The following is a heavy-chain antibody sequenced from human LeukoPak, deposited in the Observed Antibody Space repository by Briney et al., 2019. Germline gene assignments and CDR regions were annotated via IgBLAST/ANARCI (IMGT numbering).Heavy chain of an antibody. Sequence: SEALSLTCTVSGGSISSSSYYWGWIRQPPGKGLEWIGSIYYSGSTYYNPSLKSRVTISVDTSKNQFSLKLNSVTAADTALYYCASHYYDSRGYWVPLNYWGQGTLVTVSS. J-gene: IGHJ4*02. CDR1: GGSISSSSYY. CDR3: ASHYYDSRGYWVPLNY. CDR2: IYYSGST. D-gene: IGHD3-22*01. V-gene: IGHV4-39*07.